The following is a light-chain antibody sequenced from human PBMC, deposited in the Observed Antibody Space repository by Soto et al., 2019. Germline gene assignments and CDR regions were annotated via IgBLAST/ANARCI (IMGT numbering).Light chain of an antibody. CDR1: SSNIGAGYD. V-gene: IGLV1-40*01. Sequence: QSVLTQPPSVSGAPGQRVTISCTGSSSNIGAGYDVHWYQQVPGTAPKLLIYGNSNRPSGVPDRFSGSKSGASASLAITGLQAEDEADYYCASWDHSVTGVVFGGGTKLTVL. CDR3: ASWDHSVTGVV. CDR2: GNS. J-gene: IGLJ2*01.